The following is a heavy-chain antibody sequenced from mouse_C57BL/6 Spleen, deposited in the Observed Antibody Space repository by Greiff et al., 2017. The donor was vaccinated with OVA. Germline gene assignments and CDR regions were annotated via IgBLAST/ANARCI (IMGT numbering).Heavy chain of an antibody. J-gene: IGHJ3*01. CDR1: GFTFSSYA. CDR2: ISDGGSYT. D-gene: IGHD2-4*01. CDR3: ARDDYDRGFAY. V-gene: IGHV5-4*01. Sequence: EVQGVESGGGLVKPGGSLKLSCAASGFTFSSYAMSWVRQTPEKRLEWVATISDGGSYTYYPDNVKGRFTISRDNAKNNLYLQMSHLKSEDTAMYYCARDDYDRGFAYWGQGTLVTVSA.